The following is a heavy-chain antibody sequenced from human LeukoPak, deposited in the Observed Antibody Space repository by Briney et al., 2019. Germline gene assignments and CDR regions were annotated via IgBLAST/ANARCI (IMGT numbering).Heavy chain of an antibody. CDR3: ARDGARHGRPVDY. D-gene: IGHD1-1*01. CDR2: ISAYNGNT. CDR1: GYTFTNYG. V-gene: IGHV1-18*01. Sequence: GASVTVSYKASGYTFTNYGLSWVRQAPGQALEWMGWISAYNGNTNYAQKLQGRVTLTTDTSTSTAYMELRSLRSDDTAVYYCARDGARHGRPVDYWGQGTLVTVSS. J-gene: IGHJ4*02.